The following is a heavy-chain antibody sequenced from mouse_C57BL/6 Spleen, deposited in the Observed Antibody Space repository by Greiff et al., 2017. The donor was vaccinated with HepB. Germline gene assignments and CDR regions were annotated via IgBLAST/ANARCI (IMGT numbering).Heavy chain of an antibody. CDR2: ISSGSSTI. D-gene: IGHD2-5*01. V-gene: IGHV5-17*01. CDR3: ARGSNPYYFDY. J-gene: IGHJ2*01. Sequence: DVHLVESGGGLVKPGGSLKLSCAASGFTFSDYGMHWVRQAPEKGLEWVAYISSGSSTIYYADTVKGRFTISGDNAKNTLFLQMTSLRSEDTAMYYCARGSNPYYFDYWGQGTTLTVSS. CDR1: GFTFSDYG.